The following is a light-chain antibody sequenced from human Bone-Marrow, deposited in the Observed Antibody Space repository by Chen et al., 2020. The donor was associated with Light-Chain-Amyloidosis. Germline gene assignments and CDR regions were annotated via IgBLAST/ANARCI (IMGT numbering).Light chain of an antibody. V-gene: IGLV3-21*02. CDR3: QVWDRRSDRPV. CDR2: ADS. Sequence: SYVLTQPSSVSVAPGQTATIACGGNNIGSTSVHWYQQTPGQAPLLVVYADSDRPSESPERLCGSSSGITATVTISREEAGGAADYSCQVWDRRSDRPVFGGGTILTVL. J-gene: IGLJ3*02. CDR1: NIGSTS.